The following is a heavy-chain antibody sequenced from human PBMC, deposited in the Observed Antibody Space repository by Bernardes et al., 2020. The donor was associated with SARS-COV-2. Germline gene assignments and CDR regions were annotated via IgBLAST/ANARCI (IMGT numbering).Heavy chain of an antibody. J-gene: IGHJ6*02. CDR1: GVPISNYY. D-gene: IGHD1-26*01. CDR3: ARDRGAFYGMDV. CDR2: MYLSGST. Sequence: SETLSLTCTVSGVPISNYYWNWIRQPAGGGLEWIGRMYLSGSTNYNPSLKSRATMSADTSKNQFSLKLSSVTAADTAMYYCARDRGAFYGMDVWGQGTTVTVS. V-gene: IGHV4-4*07.